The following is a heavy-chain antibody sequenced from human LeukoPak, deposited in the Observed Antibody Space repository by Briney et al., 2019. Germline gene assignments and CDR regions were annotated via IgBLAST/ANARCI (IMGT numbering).Heavy chain of an antibody. CDR1: GFTFSSYA. V-gene: IGHV3-23*01. CDR3: AKVGSGRPYYYYGMDV. Sequence: PGGSLRLSCAASGFTFSSYAMHWVRQAPGKGLEWVSAISGSGGSTYYADSVKGRFTISRDNSKNTLYLQMNSLRAEDTAVYYCAKVGSGRPYYYYGMDVWGQGTTVTVSS. D-gene: IGHD3-10*01. J-gene: IGHJ6*02. CDR2: ISGSGGST.